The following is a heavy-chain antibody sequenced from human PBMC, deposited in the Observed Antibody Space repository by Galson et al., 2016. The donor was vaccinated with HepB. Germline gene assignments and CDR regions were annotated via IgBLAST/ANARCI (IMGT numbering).Heavy chain of an antibody. J-gene: IGHJ4*02. D-gene: IGHD6-13*01. CDR1: GGSMRSYY. CDR3: ARGSLWYDY. Sequence: SETLSLTCTVSGGSMRSYYWTWIRQPPGKGLEWIGSIYYSGSTNYNPSLKSRVTILVDTSKNQFSLKLSSVTAADTAVYYCARGSLWYDYWGQGTLVTVSS. V-gene: IGHV4-59*08. CDR2: IYYSGST.